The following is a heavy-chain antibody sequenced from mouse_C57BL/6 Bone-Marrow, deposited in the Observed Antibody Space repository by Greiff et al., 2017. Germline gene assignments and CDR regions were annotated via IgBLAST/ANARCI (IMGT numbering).Heavy chain of an antibody. D-gene: IGHD2-5*01. CDR1: GFNIKNTY. Sequence: VQLQQSVAELVRPGASVKLSCTASGFNIKNTYMHWVKQRPEQGLEWIGRIDPANGNTKYAPKFQGKATITADTASNTAYLQLRILTSEDTAIYYCARYHYSNYDYFDYWGQGTTLTVSS. CDR2: IDPANGNT. V-gene: IGHV14-3*01. J-gene: IGHJ2*01. CDR3: ARYHYSNYDYFDY.